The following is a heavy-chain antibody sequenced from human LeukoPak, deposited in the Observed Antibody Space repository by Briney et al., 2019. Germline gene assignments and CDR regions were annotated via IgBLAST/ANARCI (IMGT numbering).Heavy chain of an antibody. CDR3: ARGRTGYCSGGSCYPPNYYYYMDV. D-gene: IGHD2-15*01. J-gene: IGHJ6*03. V-gene: IGHV4-39*07. CDR2: INHSGST. CDR1: GGSISSSSYY. Sequence: PSETLSLTCTVSGGSISSSSYYWGWIRQPPGKGLEWIGEINHSGSTNYNPSLKSRVTISVDTSKNQFSLKLSSVTAADTAVYYCARGRTGYCSGGSCYPPNYYYYMDVWGKGTTVTVSS.